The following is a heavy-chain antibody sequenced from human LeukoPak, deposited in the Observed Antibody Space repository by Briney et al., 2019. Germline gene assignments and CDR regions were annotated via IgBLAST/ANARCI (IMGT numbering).Heavy chain of an antibody. D-gene: IGHD5-24*01. Sequence: GGSLRLSCAASGFTFTNHAMAWVRLAPGKGLEWVSTLSDSGASTYYADSVKGRFTISRDNARNTMYLQMDSLRDDDTGVYFCARTPSRDGYSHIDFWGQGALVTVSS. CDR1: GFTFTNHA. V-gene: IGHV3-23*01. CDR3: ARTPSRDGYSHIDF. CDR2: LSDSGAST. J-gene: IGHJ4*02.